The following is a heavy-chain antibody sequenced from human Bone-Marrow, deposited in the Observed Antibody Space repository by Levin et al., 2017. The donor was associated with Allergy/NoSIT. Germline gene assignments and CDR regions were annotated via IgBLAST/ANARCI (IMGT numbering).Heavy chain of an antibody. CDR1: GGSISGSNYY. CDR3: AHHYGSGSYFNY. V-gene: IGHV4-39*01. CDR2: IYYGGTT. Sequence: SETLSLTCTVSGGSISGSNYYWGWIRQPPGKGLEWIGSIYYGGTTYYNPSLKSRFSISVDTSKNQFSLKLNSGTATDTAVYYCAHHYGSGSYFNYWGQGTLVTVSS. J-gene: IGHJ4*02. D-gene: IGHD3-10*01.